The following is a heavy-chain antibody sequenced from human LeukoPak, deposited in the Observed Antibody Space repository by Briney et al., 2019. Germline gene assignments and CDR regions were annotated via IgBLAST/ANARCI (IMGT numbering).Heavy chain of an antibody. J-gene: IGHJ4*02. CDR1: GYTFTGYY. Sequence: GASVKVSCKASGYTFTGYYMHWVRQAPGQGLEWMGWINPNSGGTNYAQKFQGRVTMTRDTSISTAYMELSRLRSDDTAVYYCARDESRRYSTVGNWGQGTLVTVSS. V-gene: IGHV1-2*02. CDR2: INPNSGGT. D-gene: IGHD6-13*01. CDR3: ARDESRRYSTVGN.